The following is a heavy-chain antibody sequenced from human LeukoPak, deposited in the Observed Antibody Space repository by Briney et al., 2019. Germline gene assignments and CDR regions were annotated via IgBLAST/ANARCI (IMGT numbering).Heavy chain of an antibody. CDR2: ISYDGSNK. D-gene: IGHD3-22*01. Sequence: PGGSLRLSCAASGFTFSSYAMHWVRQAPGKGLEWVAVISYDGSNKYYADSVKGRFTISRDNSKNTLYLQMNSLRAEDTAVYYCARASSGQDAFDIWGQGTMVTVSS. CDR3: ARASSGQDAFDI. J-gene: IGHJ3*02. CDR1: GFTFSSYA. V-gene: IGHV3-30-3*01.